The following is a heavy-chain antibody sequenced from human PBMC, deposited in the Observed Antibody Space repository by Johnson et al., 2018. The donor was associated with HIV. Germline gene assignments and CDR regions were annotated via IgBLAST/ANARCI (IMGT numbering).Heavy chain of an antibody. D-gene: IGHD3-22*01. V-gene: IGHV3-49*03. CDR2: IRSKPYGGTT. CDR1: GFTFGDYA. J-gene: IGHJ3*02. Sequence: VQLVESGGGLVQPGRSLRLSCSASGFTFGDYAMSWFRQAPGKGLEWVGFIRSKPYGGTTEYAASVKGRFTISRDDSNSIAYLHMNSLRAEDTAVYYCTRAGCYSDNSIYPDAFDIWGQGTMVTVSS. CDR3: TRAGCYSDNSIYPDAFDI.